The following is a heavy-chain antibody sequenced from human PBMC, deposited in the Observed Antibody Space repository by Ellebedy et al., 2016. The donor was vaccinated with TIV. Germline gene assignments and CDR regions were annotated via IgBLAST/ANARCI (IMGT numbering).Heavy chain of an antibody. D-gene: IGHD2-2*02. CDR1: GFTFSSYS. CDR2: ISDSSSYT. CDR3: AKGGCSSTSCYTDY. V-gene: IGHV3-21*04. Sequence: GESLKISXAASGFTFSSYSMNWVRQAPGKGLEWVSSISDSSSYTYYADSVKGRFTISRDNSKNTLYLQMNSLRAEDTAVYYCAKGGCSSTSCYTDYWGQGTLVTVSS. J-gene: IGHJ4*02.